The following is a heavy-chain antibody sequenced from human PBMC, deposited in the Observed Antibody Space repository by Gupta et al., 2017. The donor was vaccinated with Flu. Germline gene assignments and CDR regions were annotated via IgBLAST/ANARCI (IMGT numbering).Heavy chain of an antibody. J-gene: IGHJ4*02. D-gene: IGHD6-6*01. CDR2: IYPGDSET. CDR1: GYKFTNYW. V-gene: IGHV5-51*01. CDR3: ARPPDSTSDFDL. Sequence: EVQLAQSGAEVKKPGESLKISCKASGYKFTNYWIGWVRQLPGKGLEWMGIIYPGDSETTYSPSFQGQVTISADRSISTVYLQWSRLKASDTAMYYCARPPDSTSDFDLWGQGTWVTISS.